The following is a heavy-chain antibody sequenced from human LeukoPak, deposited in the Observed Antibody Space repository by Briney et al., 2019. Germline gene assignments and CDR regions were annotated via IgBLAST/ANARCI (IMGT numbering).Heavy chain of an antibody. V-gene: IGHV1-2*02. CDR2: INPNSGGT. J-gene: IGHJ4*02. CDR1: GYTFTGYH. CDR3: ARDRDGYKFDY. Sequence: GASVKVSCKASGYTFTGYHMHWVRQAPGQGLEWMGWINPNSGGTNYAQKFQGRVTMTRDTPISTAYMELSRLRSDDTAVYYCARDRDGYKFDYWGQGTLVTVSS. D-gene: IGHD5-24*01.